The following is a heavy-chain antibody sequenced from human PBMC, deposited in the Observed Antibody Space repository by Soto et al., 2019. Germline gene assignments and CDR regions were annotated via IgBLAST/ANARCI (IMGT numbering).Heavy chain of an antibody. CDR1: GFTLSSYA. Sequence: EVQLLESGGGLVQPGRSLRLSCAASGFTLSSYAMSWVRQAPGKGLEWVSAISGSGGTTYYAASVKGRFTISRDNSKNTLFLQMNSLRAEDTAVYYCAKFFVETGGSSGWPWTFHYWGQGTLVTVSS. D-gene: IGHD6-25*01. J-gene: IGHJ4*02. CDR2: ISGSGGTT. V-gene: IGHV3-23*01. CDR3: AKFFVETGGSSGWPWTFHY.